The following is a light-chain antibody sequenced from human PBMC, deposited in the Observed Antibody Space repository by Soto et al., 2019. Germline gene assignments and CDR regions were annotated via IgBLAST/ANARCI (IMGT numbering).Light chain of an antibody. CDR3: QKYNRAPRT. CDR1: QGLAPY. CDR2: ATS. V-gene: IGKV1-27*01. J-gene: IGKJ1*01. Sequence: DVKMTQSPSSLSAFVGDRVTITCRASQGLAPYLAWFQQRPGKVPKLLIYATSTLHSGVPSRFSGSGSGTDFTLTISSLQPEDVATYYCQKYNRAPRTFGQGTKVEIK.